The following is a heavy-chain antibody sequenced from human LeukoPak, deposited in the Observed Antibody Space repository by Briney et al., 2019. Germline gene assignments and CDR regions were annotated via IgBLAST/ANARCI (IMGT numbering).Heavy chain of an antibody. D-gene: IGHD3-10*01. J-gene: IGHJ4*02. CDR2: INHSGST. V-gene: IGHV4-34*01. CDR3: ARGQWFGESPPFDY. Sequence: SETLSLTCAVYGGSFSGYYWSSIRQPPGKGVEWMGEINHSGSTNYNPSLKSRVTISVDTSKNQFSLKLSSVTAADTAVYYCARGQWFGESPPFDYWGQGTLVTVSS. CDR1: GGSFSGYY.